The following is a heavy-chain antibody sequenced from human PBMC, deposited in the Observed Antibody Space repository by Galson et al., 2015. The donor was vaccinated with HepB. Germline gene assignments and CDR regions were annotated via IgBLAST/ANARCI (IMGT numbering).Heavy chain of an antibody. D-gene: IGHD6-13*01. J-gene: IGHJ4*02. CDR3: ARDLDGASSSWRYYFDY. V-gene: IGHV1-2*02. CDR1: GYTFTGYY. Sequence: SVKVSCKASGYTFTGYYMHWVRQAPGQGLEWMGWINPNSGGTNYAQKFQGRVTMTRDTSISTAYMELSRLRSDDTAAYYCARDLDGASSSWRYYFDYWGQGTLVTVSS. CDR2: INPNSGGT.